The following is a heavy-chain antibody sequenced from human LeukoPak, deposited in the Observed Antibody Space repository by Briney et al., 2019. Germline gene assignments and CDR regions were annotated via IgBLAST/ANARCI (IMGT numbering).Heavy chain of an antibody. D-gene: IGHD6-13*01. CDR1: GYTFTSYD. Sequence: ASVKVSCKASGYTFTSYDINWVRQATGQGLEWMGWMNPNSGNTGYAQKFQGRVTITRNTSISTAYMELRSLRSDDTAVYYCARAIAAAPSYYYYYMDVWGKGTTVTVSS. CDR3: ARAIAAAPSYYYYYMDV. V-gene: IGHV1-8*03. J-gene: IGHJ6*03. CDR2: MNPNSGNT.